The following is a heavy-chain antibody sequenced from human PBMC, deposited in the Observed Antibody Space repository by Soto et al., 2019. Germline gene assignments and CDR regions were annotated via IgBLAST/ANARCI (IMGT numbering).Heavy chain of an antibody. CDR3: ARDFHGPNSSSWYGY. Sequence: ASVKVSCKASGNTFTSYGISGVRQAPGQGLEWMGWISAYNGNTNYAQKLQGRVTMTTDTSTSTAYMELRSLRSDDTAVYYCARDFHGPNSSSWYGYWGQGTLVTVSS. CDR2: ISAYNGNT. D-gene: IGHD6-13*01. V-gene: IGHV1-18*01. CDR1: GNTFTSYG. J-gene: IGHJ4*02.